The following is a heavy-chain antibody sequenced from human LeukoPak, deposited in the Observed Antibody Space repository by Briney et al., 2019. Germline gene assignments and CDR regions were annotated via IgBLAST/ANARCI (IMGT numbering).Heavy chain of an antibody. V-gene: IGHV1-18*01. Sequence: AASVKVSCKASGYSFSSYDISWVRQAPGQGLEWMGRINTYNGNTDYAQKLQGRVTMTTDTSTSTAYMELRSLRSDDTAVYYCARFPLPVSAMASRERFDPWGQGTLVTVSS. J-gene: IGHJ5*02. D-gene: IGHD5-18*01. CDR2: INTYNGNT. CDR1: GYSFSSYD. CDR3: ARFPLPVSAMASRERFDP.